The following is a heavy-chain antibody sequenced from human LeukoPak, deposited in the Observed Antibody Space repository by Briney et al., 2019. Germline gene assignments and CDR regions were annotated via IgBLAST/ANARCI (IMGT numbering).Heavy chain of an antibody. CDR3: ARDSGWLGSYYYGMDV. V-gene: IGHV3-11*04. Sequence: GGSLRLSCAASGFTFSDYYMSWIRQAPGKGLEWVSYISSSGSTIYYADSVKGRFTISRDNAKNSLYLQMNSLRAEDTAVYYCARDSGWLGSYYYGMDVWGQGTTVTVSS. CDR2: ISSSGSTI. CDR1: GFTFSDYY. J-gene: IGHJ6*02. D-gene: IGHD6-19*01.